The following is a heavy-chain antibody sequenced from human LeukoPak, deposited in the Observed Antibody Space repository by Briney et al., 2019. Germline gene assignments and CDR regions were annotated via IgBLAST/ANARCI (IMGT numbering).Heavy chain of an antibody. CDR1: GGSFSGYY. CDR2: INHSGST. D-gene: IGHD3-10*01. Sequence: SETLSLTCAVYGGSFSGYYWSWIRQPPGKGLEWIGEINHSGSTNYNPSLKSRVTISVDTSKNQFSLKLSSVTAADTAVYYCAIGPFGPMDVWGKGTTVTVSS. J-gene: IGHJ6*03. V-gene: IGHV4-34*01. CDR3: AIGPFGPMDV.